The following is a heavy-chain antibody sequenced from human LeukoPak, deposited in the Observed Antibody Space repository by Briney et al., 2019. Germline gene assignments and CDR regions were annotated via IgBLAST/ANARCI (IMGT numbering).Heavy chain of an antibody. Sequence: GGSLRLSCAASGFTFSTYSMNWVRQAPGKGLEWVSSISSGSTYIYYADSLKGRFTISRDNAKNSLYLQMNSLRAEDTAVYYCARAVVVTAVRHDAFDIWGQGTMVSVSP. CDR1: GFTFSTYS. CDR2: ISSGSTYI. V-gene: IGHV3-21*01. CDR3: ARAVVVTAVRHDAFDI. D-gene: IGHD2-21*02. J-gene: IGHJ3*02.